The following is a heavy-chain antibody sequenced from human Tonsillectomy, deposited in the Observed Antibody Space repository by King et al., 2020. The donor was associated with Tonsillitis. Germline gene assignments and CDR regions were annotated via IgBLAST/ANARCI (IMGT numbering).Heavy chain of an antibody. J-gene: IGHJ4*02. CDR3: ASEEASWSSWNFDY. D-gene: IGHD6-13*01. Sequence: VQLVESGGGLVQPGGSLRISCAASGFTFSSYWMSWVRQAPGKGLEWVAKIKKDGSEKYYVDSVKGRFTISRDNAKNSLYLQMNSLRVEDTAVYYCASEEASWSSWNFDYWGQGILVIVSS. CDR1: GFTFSSYW. V-gene: IGHV3-7*03. CDR2: IKKDGSEK.